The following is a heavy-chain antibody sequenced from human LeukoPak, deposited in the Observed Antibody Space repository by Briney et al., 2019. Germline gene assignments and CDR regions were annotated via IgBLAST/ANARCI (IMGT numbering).Heavy chain of an antibody. Sequence: GGSLRLSCAASGFTFSSYAMHWVRQAPGKGLEWVAVISYDGSNKYYADSVKGRFTISRDNSKNTLYLQMNSLRAEDTAVYYCAKDQPGSMPDYWGQGTLVTVSS. J-gene: IGHJ4*02. D-gene: IGHD3-10*01. CDR3: AKDQPGSMPDY. V-gene: IGHV3-30-3*01. CDR1: GFTFSSYA. CDR2: ISYDGSNK.